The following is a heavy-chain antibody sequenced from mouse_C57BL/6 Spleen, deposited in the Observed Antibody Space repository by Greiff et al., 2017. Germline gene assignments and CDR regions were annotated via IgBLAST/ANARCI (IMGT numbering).Heavy chain of an antibody. V-gene: IGHV1-64*01. CDR3: ARGVRGYFDY. CDR1: GYTFTSYW. D-gene: IGHD2-1*01. CDR2: IYPNSGST. J-gene: IGHJ2*01. Sequence: QVQLQQPGAELVKPGASVKLSCKASGYTFTSYWMNWVKQRPGQGLEWIGMIYPNSGSTNYNEKFKSKATLTVDKSSSTAYMQLSSLTSEDSAVYYCARGVRGYFDYWGQGTTLTVSS.